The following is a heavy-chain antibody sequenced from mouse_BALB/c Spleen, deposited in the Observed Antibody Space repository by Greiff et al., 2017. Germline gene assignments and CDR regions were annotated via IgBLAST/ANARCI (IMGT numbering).Heavy chain of an antibody. CDR3: AREGADYYGSRERVYFDY. Sequence: QVQLRQSGAELAKPGASVKMSCKASGYTFTSYWMHWVKQRPGQGLEWIGYINPSTGYTEYNQKFKDKATLTADKSSSTAYMQLSSLTSEDSAVYYCAREGADYYGSRERVYFDYWGQGTTLTVSS. J-gene: IGHJ2*01. V-gene: IGHV1-7*01. CDR1: GYTFTSYW. D-gene: IGHD1-1*01. CDR2: INPSTGYT.